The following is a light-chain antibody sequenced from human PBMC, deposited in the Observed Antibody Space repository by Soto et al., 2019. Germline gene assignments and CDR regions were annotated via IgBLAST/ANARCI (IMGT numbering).Light chain of an antibody. Sequence: DIQMTQSPSTLSASVGDRVTITCRASQSISDWLAWYQQKPGKAPKLLIYKASSLESGVPSRFSGSISGTEFTLTISSLQPDDFATYYCHQYNAYPYTFGQGTNLEIK. CDR1: QSISDW. V-gene: IGKV1-5*03. CDR3: HQYNAYPYT. CDR2: KAS. J-gene: IGKJ2*01.